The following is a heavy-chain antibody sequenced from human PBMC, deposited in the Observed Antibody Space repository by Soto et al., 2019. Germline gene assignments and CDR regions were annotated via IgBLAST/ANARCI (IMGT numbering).Heavy chain of an antibody. CDR2: INPSGGST. D-gene: IGHD2-15*01. CDR1: GYTFTSYY. CDR3: ARVYCSGGSCYSIDY. J-gene: IGHJ4*02. Sequence: QVQLVQSGAEVKKPGASVKVSCKASGYTFTSYYMHWVRQAPGQGLEWMGIINPSGGSTSYAQKFQGIATMTRDTSTSTVYMELSSLRSEDTAVYYCARVYCSGGSCYSIDYWGQGTLVTVSS. V-gene: IGHV1-46*03.